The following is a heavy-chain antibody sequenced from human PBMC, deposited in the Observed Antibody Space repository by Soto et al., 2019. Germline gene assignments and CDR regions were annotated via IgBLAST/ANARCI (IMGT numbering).Heavy chain of an antibody. D-gene: IGHD3-9*01. CDR2: INPNSGGT. V-gene: IGHV1-2*02. Sequence: ASVKVSCKASGYTFTGYYMHWVRQAPGQGLEWMGWINPNSGGTNYAQKFQGRVTMTRDTSISTVYMELSRLRSDDTAVYYCARDHYDILTGFDYWGQGTLVTVSS. CDR3: ARDHYDILTGFDY. J-gene: IGHJ4*02. CDR1: GYTFTGYY.